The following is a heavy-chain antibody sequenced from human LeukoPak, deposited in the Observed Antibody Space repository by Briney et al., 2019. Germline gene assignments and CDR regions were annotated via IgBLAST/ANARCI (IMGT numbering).Heavy chain of an antibody. CDR2: IYYSGST. J-gene: IGHJ3*02. V-gene: IGHV4-59*01. Sequence: PSETLSLTCTVSGGSISSYYWSWIRQPPGKGLEWIGYIYYSGSTNYNPSLRSRVTISVDTSKNQFSLKLSSVTAADTAVYYCAGAAYGNDAFDIWGQGTMVTVSS. CDR1: GGSISSYY. CDR3: AGAAYGNDAFDI. D-gene: IGHD4-17*01.